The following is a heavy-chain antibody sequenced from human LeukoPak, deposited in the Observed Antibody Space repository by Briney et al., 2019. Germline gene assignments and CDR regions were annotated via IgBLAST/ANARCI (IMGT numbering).Heavy chain of an antibody. J-gene: IGHJ3*02. Sequence: SETLSLTCTVSGGSISSYYWSWIRQPPGKGLEWIGYIYYSGSTNYNPSLKSRVTISVGTSKNQFSLKLSSVTAADTAVYYCARETYYYDSSGYFLSAFDIWGQGTMVTVSS. V-gene: IGHV4-59*01. CDR2: IYYSGST. CDR3: ARETYYYDSSGYFLSAFDI. D-gene: IGHD3-22*01. CDR1: GGSISSYY.